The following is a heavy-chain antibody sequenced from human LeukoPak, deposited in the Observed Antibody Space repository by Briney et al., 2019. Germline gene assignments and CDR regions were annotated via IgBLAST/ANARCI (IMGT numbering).Heavy chain of an antibody. Sequence: GGPLKISCKGSGSRFTSYWIGWVRQVPGKGLEWMGIIYPGDSDTRYSPSFQGQVTISADKSLRTAYMQWSSLKASDTAMYYCARCMQLAETPNWFDPWGQGTLVTVSS. J-gene: IGHJ5*02. CDR2: IYPGDSDT. CDR1: GSRFTSYW. D-gene: IGHD6-13*01. CDR3: ARCMQLAETPNWFDP. V-gene: IGHV5-51*01.